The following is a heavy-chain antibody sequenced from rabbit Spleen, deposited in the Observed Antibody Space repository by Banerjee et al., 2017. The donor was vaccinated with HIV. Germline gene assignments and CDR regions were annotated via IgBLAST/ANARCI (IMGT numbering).Heavy chain of an antibody. CDR3: ARAGYAGYGYANFRDYYGMDL. J-gene: IGHJ6*01. D-gene: IGHD6-1*01. CDR2: IDTGGSGFT. CDR1: GVSFTSNYY. V-gene: IGHV1S40*01. Sequence: QSLEESGGDLVKPGASLTLTCTASGVSFTSNYYMCWVRQAPGKGLEWIACIDTGGSGFTYFASWAKGRFTISKTSSTTVTLQMTSLTAADTATYFCARAGYAGYGYANFRDYYGMDLWGQGTLVTVS.